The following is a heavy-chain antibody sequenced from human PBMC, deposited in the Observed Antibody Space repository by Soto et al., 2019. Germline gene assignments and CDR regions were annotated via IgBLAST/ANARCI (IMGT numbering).Heavy chain of an antibody. J-gene: IGHJ4*02. CDR1: GFTFSSYG. D-gene: IGHD5-12*01. V-gene: IGHV3-30*18. CDR2: ISYDGSNK. Sequence: QVQLVESGGGVVQPGRSLRLSCAASGFTFSSYGRHWVRQAPGKGLEWGAVISYDGSNKYYADSVKGRFTISRDNSKNTLYLQMNSLRAEDTAVYYCAKNRYSGYDDGTFDYWGQGTLVTVSS. CDR3: AKNRYSGYDDGTFDY.